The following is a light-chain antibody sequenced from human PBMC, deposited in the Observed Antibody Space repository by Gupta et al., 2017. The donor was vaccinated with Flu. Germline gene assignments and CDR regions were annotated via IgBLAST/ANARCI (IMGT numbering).Light chain of an antibody. CDR2: AES. CDR3: QQYYSFPRT. J-gene: IGKJ2*01. V-gene: IGKV1D-8*01. Sequence: VIWMTQSPSLLSASTGDRVTISCRMSQGIISYLAWYQQKPGKAPELLIYAESTLKSGVPSRFSCSGSGTDFTLTISFLQSEDFATYYCQQYYSFPRTFGQGTKLEIK. CDR1: QGIISY.